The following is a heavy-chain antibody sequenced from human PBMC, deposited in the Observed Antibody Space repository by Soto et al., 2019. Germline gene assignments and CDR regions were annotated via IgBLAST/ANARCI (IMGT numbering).Heavy chain of an antibody. CDR2: IIPILGIA. CDR1: GGTFSSYT. CDR3: AGDMYYGSSYFDY. Sequence: QVQLVQSGAEVKKPGSSVKVSCKASGGTFSSYTISWVRQAPGQGLEWMGRIIPILGIANYAQKFQGRVTITADKSTSTAYMELSSLRSEDTAVYYCAGDMYYGSSYFDYWGQGTLVTVSS. D-gene: IGHD3-10*01. J-gene: IGHJ4*02. V-gene: IGHV1-69*02.